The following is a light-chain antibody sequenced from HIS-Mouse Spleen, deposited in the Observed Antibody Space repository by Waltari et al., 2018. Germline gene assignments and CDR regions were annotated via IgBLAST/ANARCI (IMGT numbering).Light chain of an antibody. CDR3: QQYNSYLYT. J-gene: IGKJ2*01. V-gene: IGKV1-5*03. CDR2: KAS. Sequence: DIQMTQSPSTLSASVGDRVTITCRASQSLSSWLAWYQQKPGKAPKLLIYKASSVESGVPSRFSGSGSGTEFTLTISSLQPDDFATYYCQQYNSYLYTFGQGTKLEIK. CDR1: QSLSSW.